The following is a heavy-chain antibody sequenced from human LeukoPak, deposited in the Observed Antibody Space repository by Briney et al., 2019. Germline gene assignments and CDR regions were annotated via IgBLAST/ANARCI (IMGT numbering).Heavy chain of an antibody. CDR1: GFTFSSYA. V-gene: IGHV3-23*01. D-gene: IGHD2-2*02. J-gene: IGHJ4*02. Sequence: PGGSLRLSCAASGFTFSSYAMSWVRQAPGKGLEWVSGTSGSGGSTYYADSAKGRFTISRDNSKNTLYLQMNSLRAEDTAVYYCAKGFRSDCSSTSCYIFDYWGQGTLVTVSS. CDR3: AKGFRSDCSSTSCYIFDY. CDR2: TSGSGGST.